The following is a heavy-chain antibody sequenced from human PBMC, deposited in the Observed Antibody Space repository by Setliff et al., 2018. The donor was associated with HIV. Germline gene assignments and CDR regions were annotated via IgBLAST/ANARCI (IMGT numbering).Heavy chain of an antibody. Sequence: VASVKVSCKAFGYTFSTNAIHWVPQAPGQRLEWMGYINAGDDNTRYSEKFQGRVTITRDTSANTAYMELSSLRSEDTAVYYCARGSCSGCYLSDYWGLGTLVTVSS. CDR1: GYTFSTNA. V-gene: IGHV1-3*01. D-gene: IGHD6-19*01. CDR2: INAGDDNT. J-gene: IGHJ4*02. CDR3: ARGSCSGCYLSDY.